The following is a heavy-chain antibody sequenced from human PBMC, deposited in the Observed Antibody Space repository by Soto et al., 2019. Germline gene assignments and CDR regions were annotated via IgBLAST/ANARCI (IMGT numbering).Heavy chain of an antibody. J-gene: IGHJ6*02. V-gene: IGHV3-7*03. CDR2: IKEDGSEK. Sequence: PGGSLRLSCAASGFTFSNSWMSWVRQAPGKGLEWVANIKEDGSEKDYVDPVKGRFTITXXXXXXSXYXPXXXLRAEDTAVYFCTGKRFGMDVWGQGTTVTVSS. CDR1: GFTFSNSW. CDR3: TGKRFGMDV.